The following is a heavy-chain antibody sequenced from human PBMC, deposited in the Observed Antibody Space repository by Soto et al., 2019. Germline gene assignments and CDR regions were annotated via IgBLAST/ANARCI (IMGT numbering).Heavy chain of an antibody. J-gene: IGHJ6*02. CDR2: IYYSGST. CDR3: ARGVVAAAKGYYYGMDV. V-gene: IGHV4-59*01. D-gene: IGHD6-13*01. CDR1: GGSISSYY. Sequence: SETLSLTCTVSGGSISSYYWSWIRQPPGKGLEWIGYIYYSGSTNYNPSLKSRVTISVDTSKNQFSLKLSSVTAADTAVYYCARGVVAAAKGYYYGMDVWGQGTTVTVSS.